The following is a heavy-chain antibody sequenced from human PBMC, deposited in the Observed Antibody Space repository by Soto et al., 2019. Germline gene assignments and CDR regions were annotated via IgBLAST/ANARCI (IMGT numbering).Heavy chain of an antibody. D-gene: IGHD2-2*01. CDR2: INSNGDST. CDR3: ARVPDLVYCSSTSCLYYFDY. Sequence: EVQLLESGGGLVQPGGTLRLSCVASGFTFRRYVMSWVRQAPGKGLEWVSHINSNGDSTYYADSVKGRFTISRDNSKSSLYVQMKSLRAENTAVYYCARVPDLVYCSSTSCLYYFDYWGQGALVTVSS. CDR1: GFTFRRYV. V-gene: IGHV3-23*01. J-gene: IGHJ4*02.